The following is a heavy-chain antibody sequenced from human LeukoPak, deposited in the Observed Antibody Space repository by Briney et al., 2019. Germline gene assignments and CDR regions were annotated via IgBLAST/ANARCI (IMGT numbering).Heavy chain of an antibody. CDR1: GGTIRSYS. D-gene: IGHD6-19*01. J-gene: IGHJ4*02. CDR3: ARAGDSSGWYVDY. Sequence: SETLSLTCTASGGTIRSYSWSWIRQPPGKGLEWIGDIYSSGSTNYNPSHKSRVTISVDTSKKQLSLKLSSGTAADTAVYYWARAGDSSGWYVDYWGQGPLVTVSS. V-gene: IGHV4-4*08. CDR2: IYSSGST.